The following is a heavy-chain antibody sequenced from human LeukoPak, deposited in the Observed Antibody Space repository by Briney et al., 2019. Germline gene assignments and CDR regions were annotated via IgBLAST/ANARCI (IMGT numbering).Heavy chain of an antibody. V-gene: IGHV3-7*01. CDR2: IYQGGSET. D-gene: IGHD3-3*01. Sequence: PGGSLRLSCTVSGFTFSAHRMSWVRQAPGKGLEWVANIYQGGSETHYVDSVKGRFTISRDNAKNSLYLHLSSLRAEDTAVYYCEREGTFGYHYFDYWGQGALVTVSS. CDR1: GFTFSAHR. J-gene: IGHJ4*02. CDR3: EREGTFGYHYFDY.